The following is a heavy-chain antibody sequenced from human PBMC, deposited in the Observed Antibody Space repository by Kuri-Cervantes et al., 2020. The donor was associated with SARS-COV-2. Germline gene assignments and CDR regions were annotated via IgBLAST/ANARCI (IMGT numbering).Heavy chain of an antibody. CDR1: GFTFSSYA. V-gene: IGHV3-30-3*01. CDR2: ISYDGSNK. Sequence: GESLKISCAASGFTFSSYAMHWVRQAPGKGLEWVAVISYDGSNKYYADSVKGRFTISRDNAKNSLYLQMNSLRAEDTAVYYCARDYYDFWSGYYVPYYYYYYGMDVWGQGTTVTVSS. CDR3: ARDYYDFWSGYYVPYYYYYYGMDV. J-gene: IGHJ6*02. D-gene: IGHD3-3*01.